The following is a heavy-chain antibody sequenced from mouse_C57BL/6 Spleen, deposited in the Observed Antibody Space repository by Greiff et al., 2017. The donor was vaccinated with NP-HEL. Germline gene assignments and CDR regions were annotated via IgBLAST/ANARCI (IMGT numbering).Heavy chain of an antibody. CDR3: AREDPLDGYYVDY. D-gene: IGHD2-3*01. J-gene: IGHJ2*01. V-gene: IGHV1-42*01. Sequence: DVKLVESGPELVKPGASVKISCKASGYSFTGYYMNWVKQSPEKSLEWIGEINPSTGGTTYNQKFKAKATLTVDKSSSTAYMQLKSLTSEDSAVYYCAREDPLDGYYVDYWGQGTTLTVSS. CDR1: GYSFTGYY. CDR2: INPSTGGT.